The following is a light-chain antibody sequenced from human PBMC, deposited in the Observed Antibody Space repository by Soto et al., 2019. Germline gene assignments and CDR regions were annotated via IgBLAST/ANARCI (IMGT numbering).Light chain of an antibody. J-gene: IGKJ1*01. CDR3: QQSYSSPWT. Sequence: DIQMTQSPYSLSASVGDRVTITCRASQSMSSYLNWYQQKPGKAPKLLMYAASSLESGVPSRFSGSGSGTYFTLTISSLQPEDFGTYYCQQSYSSPWTFGQGTKVEIK. V-gene: IGKV1-39*01. CDR2: AAS. CDR1: QSMSSY.